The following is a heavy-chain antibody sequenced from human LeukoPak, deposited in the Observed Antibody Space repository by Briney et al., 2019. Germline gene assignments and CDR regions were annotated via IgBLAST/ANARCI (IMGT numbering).Heavy chain of an antibody. CDR3: AREPYSNSGYMDV. Sequence: ASVNVSCKASGYTFTGYYMHWVRQAPGQGLEWMGWINPNSGGTNYAQKFQGRVTMTRDTSISTAYMELSRLRSDDTAVYYCAREPYSNSGYMDVWGKGTTVTVSS. D-gene: IGHD4-11*01. J-gene: IGHJ6*03. CDR1: GYTFTGYY. V-gene: IGHV1-2*02. CDR2: INPNSGGT.